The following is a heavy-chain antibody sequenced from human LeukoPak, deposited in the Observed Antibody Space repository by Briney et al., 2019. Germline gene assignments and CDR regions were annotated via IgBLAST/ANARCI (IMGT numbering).Heavy chain of an antibody. CDR2: IYTSGSN. Sequence: SQTLSLTCTVSGCSISSCSYYWRWHRQAAGMELEWIGRIYTSGSNNYNTSLKSRVTISVDTSKNQFSLKLSSVAAADTAVYYCARCDFWSGYYDYWGQGTLVTVSS. CDR3: ARCDFWSGYYDY. CDR1: GCSISSCSYY. J-gene: IGHJ4*02. D-gene: IGHD3-3*01. V-gene: IGHV4-61*02.